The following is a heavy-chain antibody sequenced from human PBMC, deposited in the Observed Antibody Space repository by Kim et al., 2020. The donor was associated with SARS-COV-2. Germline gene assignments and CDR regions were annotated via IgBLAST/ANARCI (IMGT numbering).Heavy chain of an antibody. D-gene: IGHD3-9*01. Sequence: SETLSLTCTVSGGSISSSSYYWGWIRQPPGKGLEWIGSIYYSGSTYYNPSLKSRVTISVDTSKNQFSLKLSSVTAADTAVYYCASAGANQYFDWPGRFDPWGQGTLVTVSS. CDR2: IYYSGST. V-gene: IGHV4-39*01. J-gene: IGHJ5*02. CDR3: ASAGANQYFDWPGRFDP. CDR1: GGSISSSSYY.